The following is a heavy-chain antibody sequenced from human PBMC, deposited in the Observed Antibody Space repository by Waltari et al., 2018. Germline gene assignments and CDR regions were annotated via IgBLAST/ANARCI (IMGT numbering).Heavy chain of an antibody. J-gene: IGHJ4*02. V-gene: IGHV1-2*06. D-gene: IGHD2-15*01. CDR1: GYTFTGYY. Sequence: QVQLVQSGAEVKKPGASVKVSCKASGYTFTGYYMHWVRQAPGQGLEWMGRINPNSGGTNYAQKFQGRVTMTRDTSISTAYMELSRLRSDDTAVYYCARDHCSGGSCYSEFDYWGQGTLVTVSS. CDR2: INPNSGGT. CDR3: ARDHCSGGSCYSEFDY.